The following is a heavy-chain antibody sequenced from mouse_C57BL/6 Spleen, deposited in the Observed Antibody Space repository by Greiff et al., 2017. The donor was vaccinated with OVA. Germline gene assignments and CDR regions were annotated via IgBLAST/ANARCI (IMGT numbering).Heavy chain of an antibody. CDR3: ARYSDYEGLWFAY. CDR1: GFTFTDYY. V-gene: IGHV7-3*01. CDR2: IRNKANGYTT. Sequence: EVKLQESGGGLVQPGGSLSLSCAASGFTFTDYYMSWVRQPPGKALEWLGFIRNKANGYTTEYSASVKGRFTISRDNSQSILYLQMNALRAEDSATYYCARYSDYEGLWFAYWGQGTLVTVSA. D-gene: IGHD2-4*01. J-gene: IGHJ3*01.